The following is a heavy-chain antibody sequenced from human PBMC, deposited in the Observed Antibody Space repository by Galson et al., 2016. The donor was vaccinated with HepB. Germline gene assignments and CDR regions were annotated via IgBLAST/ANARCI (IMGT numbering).Heavy chain of an antibody. CDR1: GGTFSSDV. Sequence: SVKVSCKASGGTFSSDVISWVRQAPGQGLEWMGEIIPIFGSRNYAEKFQDRLTITADESTRTAYRALTRLRSEDTARYYRARNKWPVDGGDIWGQGTLVTVS. V-gene: IGHV1-69*13. CDR2: IIPIFGSR. CDR3: ARNKWPVDGGDI. D-gene: IGHD2-15*01. J-gene: IGHJ3*02.